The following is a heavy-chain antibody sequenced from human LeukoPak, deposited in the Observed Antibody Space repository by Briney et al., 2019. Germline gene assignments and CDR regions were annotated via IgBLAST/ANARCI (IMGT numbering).Heavy chain of an antibody. J-gene: IGHJ3*02. D-gene: IGHD3-9*01. CDR2: ISSSGSTI. V-gene: IGHV3-48*03. Sequence: PGGSLRLSCAASGFTFSSYEMSWVRQAPGKGLEWVSYISSSGSTIYYAGSVKVRFTISRDNATNSLYLQMNSLRAEDTAVYYCARRQLRYFDWLRAFDIWGQGTMVTVSS. CDR1: GFTFSSYE. CDR3: ARRQLRYFDWLRAFDI.